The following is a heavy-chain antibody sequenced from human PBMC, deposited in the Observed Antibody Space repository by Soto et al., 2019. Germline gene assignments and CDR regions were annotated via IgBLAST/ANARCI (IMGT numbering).Heavy chain of an antibody. CDR1: EFTFSNYA. Sequence: PGGSLRLSCAASEFTFSNYAMNWVRQAPGKGLEWVSGVSGSGDSTDYADSVKGRITISRDNSKNTLYLQMNSLRAEDTAVYYCARQSGWFDYWGQGTLLTVSS. V-gene: IGHV3-23*01. D-gene: IGHD6-19*01. J-gene: IGHJ4*02. CDR3: ARQSGWFDY. CDR2: VSGSGDST.